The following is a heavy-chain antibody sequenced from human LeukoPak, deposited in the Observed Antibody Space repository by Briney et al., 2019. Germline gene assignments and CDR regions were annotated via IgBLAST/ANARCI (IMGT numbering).Heavy chain of an antibody. CDR3: AKGSVSTFGGVIATKWYYFDY. Sequence: GGSLKLSCAASGFTFSNYWMTWVRQAPGKGLEWVANIKHDGSEDYYLDSVKGRFTISRDNAKSSMWLQMNSLRDEDTAVYYCAKGSVSTFGGVIATKWYYFDYWGQGTLVTVSS. CDR1: GFTFSNYW. V-gene: IGHV3-7*03. J-gene: IGHJ4*02. D-gene: IGHD3-16*02. CDR2: IKHDGSED.